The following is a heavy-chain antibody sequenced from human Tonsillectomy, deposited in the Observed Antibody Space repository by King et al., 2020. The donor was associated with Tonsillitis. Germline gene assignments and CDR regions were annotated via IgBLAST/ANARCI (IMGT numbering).Heavy chain of an antibody. CDR3: AKAYDSSGYNYERASDY. CDR2: ISGNGGCT. D-gene: IGHD3-22*01. Sequence: VQLVESGGGLVQPGGSLRLSCAASGFSFSTYAMTWVRQTPGKGLEWVSAISGNGGCTYYADSVGGRFTISRDNSKNMLYLQMNSLRAEDTALYYCAKAYDSSGYNYERASDYWGQGTLVTVSS. CDR1: GFSFSTYA. V-gene: IGHV3-23*04. J-gene: IGHJ4*02.